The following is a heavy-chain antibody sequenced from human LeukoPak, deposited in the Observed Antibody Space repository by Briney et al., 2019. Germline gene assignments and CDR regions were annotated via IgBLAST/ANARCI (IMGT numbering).Heavy chain of an antibody. CDR1: GYTFTGYY. Sequence: ASVKVSCKASGYTFTGYYMHWVRQAPGQGLEWMGWINPNSGGTNYAQKFQGRVTMTRDTSISTAYMELSRLRSDDTAVYYCARIVDVAVPAASYFDYWGQGTLVTVSS. D-gene: IGHD2-2*01. CDR3: ARIVDVAVPAASYFDY. CDR2: INPNSGGT. V-gene: IGHV1-2*02. J-gene: IGHJ4*02.